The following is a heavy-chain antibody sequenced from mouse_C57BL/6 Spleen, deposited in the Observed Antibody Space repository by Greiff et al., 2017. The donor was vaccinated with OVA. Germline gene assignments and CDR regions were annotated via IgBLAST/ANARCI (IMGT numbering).Heavy chain of an antibody. Sequence: QVQLQQSGAELAKPGASVKLSCKASGYTFTSYWMHWVKQRPGQGLEWIGYINPSSCYTKYNQKFKEKATLPADKSSSTAYMQRSSLTYEDSAVYYCARGDYYGSSYYWYFDVWGTGTTVTVSS. CDR3: ARGDYYGSSYYWYFDV. V-gene: IGHV1-7*01. CDR1: GYTFTSYW. J-gene: IGHJ1*03. D-gene: IGHD1-1*01. CDR2: INPSSCYT.